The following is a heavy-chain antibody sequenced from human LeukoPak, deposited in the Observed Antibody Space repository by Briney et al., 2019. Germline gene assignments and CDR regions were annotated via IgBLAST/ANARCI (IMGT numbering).Heavy chain of an antibody. CDR2: ISYDGGNK. J-gene: IGHJ6*02. CDR3: ARDRGYAMDV. D-gene: IGHD3-10*01. V-gene: IGHV3-30-3*01. CDR1: GFTFSSYA. Sequence: GRSLRLSCAASGFTFSSYAMHWVRQAPGKGLEWVAVISYDGGNKYYADSVKGRFTISRDNSKNTLYLQMNSLRAEDTAVYYCARDRGYAMDVWGQGTTVTVSS.